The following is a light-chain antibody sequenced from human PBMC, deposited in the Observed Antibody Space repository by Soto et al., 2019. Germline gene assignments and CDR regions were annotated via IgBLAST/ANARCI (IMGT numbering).Light chain of an antibody. J-gene: IGLJ2*01. Sequence: QSVLTQPPSVSAAPGQKVTISCSGSSSNIGSNYVSWYQHLPGTAPKLLIYDSNKRPSGIPDRFSGSKSGTSATLGITGLQTGDEADYYCGTWDSSLSAVVFGGGTQLTVL. V-gene: IGLV1-51*01. CDR2: DSN. CDR3: GTWDSSLSAVV. CDR1: SSNIGSNY.